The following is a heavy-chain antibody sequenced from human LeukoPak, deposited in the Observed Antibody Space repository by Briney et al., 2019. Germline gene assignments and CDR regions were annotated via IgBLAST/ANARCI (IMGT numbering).Heavy chain of an antibody. CDR3: ARYESGRHYFDY. V-gene: IGHV4-59*06. J-gene: IGHJ4*02. CDR1: GGSISSYY. CDR2: IYYSGST. Sequence: SETLSLTCTVSGGSISSYYRSWIRQHPGKGLEWIGYIYYSGSTYYNPSLKSRVTISVDTSKNQFSLKLSSVTAADTAVYYCARYESGRHYFDYWGQGTLVTVSS. D-gene: IGHD1-14*01.